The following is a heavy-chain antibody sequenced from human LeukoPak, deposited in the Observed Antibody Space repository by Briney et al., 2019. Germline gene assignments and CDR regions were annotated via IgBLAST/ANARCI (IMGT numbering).Heavy chain of an antibody. CDR1: GYTFASYG. J-gene: IGHJ4*02. V-gene: IGHV1-18*01. CDR2: ISAYNGNT. Sequence: GASVKFSCKASGYTFASYGISWVRQGPGQGLEWMGWISAYNGNTNYAQKLQGRVTMTTDTSTSTAYMELRSLRSDDTAVYYCAREARTEFDYWGQGTLVTVSS. D-gene: IGHD1-1*01. CDR3: AREARTEFDY.